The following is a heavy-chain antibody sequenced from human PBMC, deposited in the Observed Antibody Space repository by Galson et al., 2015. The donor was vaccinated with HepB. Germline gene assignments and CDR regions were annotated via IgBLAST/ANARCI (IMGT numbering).Heavy chain of an antibody. D-gene: IGHD1-1*01. CDR3: TTDKRWERPLDY. Sequence: SLRLSCAASGFTFINTWMAWVRQAPGKGLEWVGRLKSKADGGTADYAAPVKGRFTISRDDSENTLYLQLNSLQTEDTAVYYCTTDKRWERPLDYWGQGALVTVSS. J-gene: IGHJ4*02. V-gene: IGHV3-15*01. CDR1: GFTFINTW. CDR2: LKSKADGGTA.